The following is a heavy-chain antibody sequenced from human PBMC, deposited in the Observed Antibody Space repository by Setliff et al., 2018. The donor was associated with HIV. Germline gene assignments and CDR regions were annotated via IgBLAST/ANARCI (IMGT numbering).Heavy chain of an antibody. D-gene: IGHD6-6*01. CDR2: ISVHDGKT. CDR3: ARGYSTSSSYYYGMDV. V-gene: IGHV1-18*01. J-gene: IGHJ6*02. Sequence: SVKVSCKASGYTFTNYGINWVRQAPGQGLEWMGWISVHDGKTNFAQKVPGRVTMTTDTSTSTAYMEVRSLRSDDTATYYCARGYSTSSSYYYGMDVWGQGTTVTV. CDR1: GYTFTNYG.